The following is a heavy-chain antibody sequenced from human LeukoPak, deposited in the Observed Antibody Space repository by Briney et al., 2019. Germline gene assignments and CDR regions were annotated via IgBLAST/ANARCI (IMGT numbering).Heavy chain of an antibody. CDR2: INTDGSST. V-gene: IGHV3-74*01. Sequence: GGFLRLSCAASGFTFSSYWMHWVRQAPGKGLVWVSRINTDGSSTSYADSVKGRFTISRDNAKNTLYLQMNSLRAEDTAVYYCARLDTAMDYSAFDIWGQGTMVTVSS. CDR1: GFTFSSYW. J-gene: IGHJ3*02. D-gene: IGHD5-18*01. CDR3: ARLDTAMDYSAFDI.